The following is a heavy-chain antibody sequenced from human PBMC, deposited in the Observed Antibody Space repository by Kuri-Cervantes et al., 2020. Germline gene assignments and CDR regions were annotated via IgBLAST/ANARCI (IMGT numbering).Heavy chain of an antibody. CDR2: ISYSGST. V-gene: IGHV4-59*08. D-gene: IGHD4-23*01. J-gene: IGHJ4*02. CDR1: GGSISSSY. Sequence: GSLRLSCTVSGGSISSSYWSWIRQPPGKGLEWIGYISYSGSTNYNPSLKSRVTISVDTSKNQFSLKLSSVTAADTAIYYCARQIGGNNYFDYWGQGTLVTVSS. CDR3: ARQIGGNNYFDY.